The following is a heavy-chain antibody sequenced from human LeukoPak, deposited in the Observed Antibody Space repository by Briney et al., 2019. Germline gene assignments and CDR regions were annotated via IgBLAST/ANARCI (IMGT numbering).Heavy chain of an antibody. CDR3: TRLGITYYYDSSGYYPGAFDI. D-gene: IGHD3-22*01. CDR2: IRSTVYAPTT. V-gene: IGHV3-49*04. CDR1: GFIIGAYA. J-gene: IGHJ3*02. Sequence: YLRLSCTEYGFIIGAYALSCVPQGPGEKRQWVGYIRSTVYAPTTADAASVECRFIISRDDSKSIAYLQMYSLKTEDTAVYYFTRLGITYYYDSSGYYPGAFDIWGQGTLVTVSS.